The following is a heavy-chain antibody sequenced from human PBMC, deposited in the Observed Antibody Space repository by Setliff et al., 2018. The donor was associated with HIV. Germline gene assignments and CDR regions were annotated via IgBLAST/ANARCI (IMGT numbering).Heavy chain of an antibody. V-gene: IGHV1-18*04. J-gene: IGHJ3*01. CDR2: ISAYNGKT. CDR3: AREKETCSGGDCWKNAFDV. D-gene: IGHD2-21*02. CDR1: GYTFTDYS. Sequence: ASVKVSCKTSGYTFTDYSIHWVRQAPGQGLEWMGWISAYNGKTDYAQKFQDRLTTTTDTSTRTVYMELRGLRSDDTAVYYCAREKETCSGGDCWKNAFDVWGQGTMVTVSS.